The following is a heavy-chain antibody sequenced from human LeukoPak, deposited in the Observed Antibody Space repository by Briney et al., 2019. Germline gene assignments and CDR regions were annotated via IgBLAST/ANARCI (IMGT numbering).Heavy chain of an antibody. J-gene: IGHJ6*03. D-gene: IGHD6-13*01. CDR2: ISAYNGNT. CDR3: ARAVKAAAGTLSNYYYMDV. CDR1: GYTFTSYG. V-gene: IGHV1-18*01. Sequence: ASVKVSCKASGYTFTSYGISWVRQAPGQGLEWMGWISAYNGNTNYAQKLQGRVTMTTDTSTSTAYMELRSLRSDDTAVYYCARAVKAAAGTLSNYYYMDVWGKGTTVTISS.